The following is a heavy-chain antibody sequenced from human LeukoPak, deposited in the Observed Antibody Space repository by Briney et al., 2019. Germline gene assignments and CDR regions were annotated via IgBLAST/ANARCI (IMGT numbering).Heavy chain of an antibody. CDR3: VYSPALKTMYSGSQRVDY. V-gene: IGHV4-39*01. CDR1: GGSISSSSYY. D-gene: IGHD1-26*01. CDR2: IYYSGST. J-gene: IGHJ4*02. Sequence: RSSETLSLTCTVSGGSISSSSYYWGWIRQPPGKGLEWIGSIYYSGSTYYNPSLKSRVTISVDTSKNQFSLKLSSVTAADTAVYYCVYSPALKTMYSGSQRVDYWGQGTLVTVSS.